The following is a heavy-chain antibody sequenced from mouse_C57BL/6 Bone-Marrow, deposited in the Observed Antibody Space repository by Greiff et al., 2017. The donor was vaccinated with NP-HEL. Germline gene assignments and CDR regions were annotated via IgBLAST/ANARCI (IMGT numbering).Heavy chain of an antibody. CDR2: IHPNSGST. CDR1: GYTFTSYW. Sequence: VQLQQPGAELVKPGASVKLSCKASGYTFTSYWMHWVKQRPGQGLEWIGMIHPNSGSTNYNEKFKSKATLTVDKSSSTAYMQLSSLTSEDSAVYYCARELDYGSSYGYWGQGTTLTVSS. V-gene: IGHV1-64*01. CDR3: ARELDYGSSYGY. J-gene: IGHJ2*01. D-gene: IGHD1-1*01.